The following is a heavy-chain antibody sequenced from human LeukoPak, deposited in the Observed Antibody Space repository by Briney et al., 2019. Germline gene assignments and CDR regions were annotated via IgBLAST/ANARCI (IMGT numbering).Heavy chain of an antibody. CDR1: GGSISSYY. CDR2: IYTSGST. CDR3: ARANIRITMVRGVIDYFDY. V-gene: IGHV4-4*07. Sequence: SETLSLTCTVSGGSISSYYWSWIRQPAGKGLEWIGRIYTSGSTNYNPSLKSRVTISVDTSKNQFSLKLSSVTAADTAVYYCARANIRITMVRGVIDYFDYWGQGTLVTVSS. J-gene: IGHJ4*02. D-gene: IGHD3-10*01.